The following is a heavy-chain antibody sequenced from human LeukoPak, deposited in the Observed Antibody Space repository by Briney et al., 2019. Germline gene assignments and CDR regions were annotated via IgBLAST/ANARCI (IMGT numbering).Heavy chain of an antibody. D-gene: IGHD3-22*01. CDR2: IIPIFGTA. Sequence: SVKVSCKASGGTFSSYAIGWVRQAPGQGLEWMGGIIPIFGTANYAQKFQGRVTITTDESTSSAYMELSSLRSEDTAVYYCARENNYYDRSGYYDYWGQGTLVTVSS. CDR1: GGTFSSYA. V-gene: IGHV1-69*05. CDR3: ARENNYYDRSGYYDY. J-gene: IGHJ4*02.